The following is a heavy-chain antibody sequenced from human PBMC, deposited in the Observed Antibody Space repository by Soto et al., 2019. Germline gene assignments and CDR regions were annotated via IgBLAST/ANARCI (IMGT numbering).Heavy chain of an antibody. CDR1: GGTFSIDT. J-gene: IGHJ4*02. CDR3: ARDRDNSNWPNFDY. CDR2: VIPIFDVT. V-gene: IGHV1-69*02. Sequence: QVQLVQSGSEVKKPGSSVKVSCEASGGTFSIDTISWVRQAPGQGLEWMGRVIPIFDVTSYAQRFQGRVTITADKSTTTAYMELSSLRSEDTAVYYCARDRDNSNWPNFDYWGQGTLVTVSS. D-gene: IGHD6-13*01.